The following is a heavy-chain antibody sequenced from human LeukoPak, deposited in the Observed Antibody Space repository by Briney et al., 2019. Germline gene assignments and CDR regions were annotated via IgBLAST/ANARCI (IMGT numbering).Heavy chain of an antibody. J-gene: IGHJ2*01. V-gene: IGHV4-34*01. CDR2: INHSGST. D-gene: IGHD4-17*01. CDR3: ARRGTVTSSVLWHFDL. Sequence: SETLSLTCAVYGGSFSGYYWSWIRQPPGKGLEWIGEINHSGSTNYNPSLKSRVTISVDTSKNQFSLKLSSVTAADTAVYYCARRGTVTSSVLWHFDLWGRGTLVTVSS. CDR1: GGSFSGYY.